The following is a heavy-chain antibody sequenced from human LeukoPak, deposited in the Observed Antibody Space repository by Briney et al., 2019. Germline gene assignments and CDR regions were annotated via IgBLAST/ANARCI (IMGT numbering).Heavy chain of an antibody. CDR3: ARGGNSSGYMSPFDY. Sequence: SETLSLTCTVSGGSLSSYYWSWIRQPPGKGLEWIGHIYYSGSTNYNPSLKSRVTISVDTSKNQFSLKLSSVTAADTAVYYCARGGNSSGYMSPFDYWGQGTLVTVSS. J-gene: IGHJ4*02. D-gene: IGHD3-22*01. CDR2: IYYSGST. V-gene: IGHV4-59*08. CDR1: GGSLSSYY.